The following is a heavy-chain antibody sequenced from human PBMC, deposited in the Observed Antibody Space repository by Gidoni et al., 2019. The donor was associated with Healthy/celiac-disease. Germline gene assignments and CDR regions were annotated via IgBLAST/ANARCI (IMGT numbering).Heavy chain of an antibody. CDR1: GCTFTRYA. CDR3: AGANLGAERGSYYRRRSWGWYFDL. Sequence: QVQLVQSGAAVKHPGSSVTVSCQASGCTFTRYAISWVRQAHGQGRAWVGGIIPICSTGNYEQKVQGRVRITADKDTSTAYMELSSMRSEDKAVYECAGANLGAERGSYYRRRSWGWYFDLWGRGTLVTVSS. J-gene: IGHJ2*01. V-gene: IGHV1-69*06. D-gene: IGHD1-26*01. CDR2: IIPICSTG.